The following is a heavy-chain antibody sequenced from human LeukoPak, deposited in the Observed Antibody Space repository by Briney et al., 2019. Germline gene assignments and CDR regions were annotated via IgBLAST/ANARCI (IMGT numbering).Heavy chain of an antibody. CDR1: GSTFTSYY. D-gene: IGHD6-13*01. J-gene: IGHJ4*02. Sequence: ASVKVSCKASGSTFTSYYMLWVRQAPGQGLEWMGIINPSGGSTSYARKFQGRVTMTRDTSTSTVYMELSSLRSEDTAVYYCARDFPAAGDFDYWGQGTLVTVSS. CDR3: ARDFPAAGDFDY. V-gene: IGHV1-46*01. CDR2: INPSGGST.